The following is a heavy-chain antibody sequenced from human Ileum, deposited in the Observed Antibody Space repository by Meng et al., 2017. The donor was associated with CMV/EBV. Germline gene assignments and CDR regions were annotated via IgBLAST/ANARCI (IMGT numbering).Heavy chain of an antibody. Sequence: KASGFTFTNDSVRWGRQAPGQGLEWMGWISADSGGTNSAQKFQGRATMTIDTATSTAYMELRSLRSDDTAVYYCARGDTYYLEWWFDPWGQGTLVTVSS. CDR1: GFTFTNDS. V-gene: IGHV1-18*01. J-gene: IGHJ5*02. CDR3: ARGDTYYLEWWFDP. CDR2: ISADSGGT. D-gene: IGHD3-3*01.